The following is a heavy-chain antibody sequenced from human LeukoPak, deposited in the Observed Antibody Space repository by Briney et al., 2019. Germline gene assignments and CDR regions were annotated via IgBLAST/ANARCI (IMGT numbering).Heavy chain of an antibody. J-gene: IGHJ4*02. D-gene: IGHD4-11*01. Sequence: GESLKISCKGSGYRFTNYWIGWVRQRPGKGLELMGIIYPGDSDTRYSPSFQGQVTISADKSINTAYLQWNSLKASDTAMYYCARPVDSSHTWYYFDYWGQGTLVTVSS. CDR3: ARPVDSSHTWYYFDY. CDR1: GYRFTNYW. CDR2: IYPGDSDT. V-gene: IGHV5-51*01.